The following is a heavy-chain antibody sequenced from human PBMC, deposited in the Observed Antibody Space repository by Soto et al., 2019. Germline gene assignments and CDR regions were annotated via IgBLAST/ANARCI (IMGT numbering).Heavy chain of an antibody. CDR1: GFTFSSYA. Sequence: GGSLRLSCAASGFTFSSYAMSWFRQAPGKGLEWVSAISGSGGSTYYADSVKGRFTISRDNSKNTLYLQMNSLGAEDTAVYYCAKPPNYYDSSGYHSWGQGTLVTVSS. D-gene: IGHD3-22*01. CDR2: ISGSGGST. V-gene: IGHV3-23*01. CDR3: AKPPNYYDSSGYHS. J-gene: IGHJ4*02.